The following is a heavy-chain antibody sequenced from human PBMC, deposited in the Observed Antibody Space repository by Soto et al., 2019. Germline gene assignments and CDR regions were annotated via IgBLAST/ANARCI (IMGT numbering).Heavy chain of an antibody. D-gene: IGHD3-22*01. V-gene: IGHV1-18*01. CDR3: VKGEYYYDSSGYYPFDY. CDR2: ISAYNGNT. Sequence: GASVKVSCKASGYTFTSYGISWVRQAPGQGLEWMGWISAYNGNTNYAQKLQGRVTMTTDTSKNTQYLQMSSLRADDTAVYYCVKGEYYYDSSGYYPFDYWGQGTLVTVSS. CDR1: GYTFTSYG. J-gene: IGHJ4*02.